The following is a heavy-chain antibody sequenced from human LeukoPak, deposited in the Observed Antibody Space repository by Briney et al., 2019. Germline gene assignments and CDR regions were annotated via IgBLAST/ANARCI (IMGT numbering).Heavy chain of an antibody. V-gene: IGHV3-23*01. Sequence: GGSLRLSRAAWGFTFGNYALSGVRQAPGKGLEWVSAISGSGDSTYYADSVKGRFTISRDNSKHTLYLQMNSLSTEDTAVYYCAKDPSSWNGRGSGGQGTMVTVSS. J-gene: IGHJ3*01. CDR3: AKDPSSWNGRGS. D-gene: IGHD6-13*01. CDR2: ISGSGDST. CDR1: GFTFGNYA.